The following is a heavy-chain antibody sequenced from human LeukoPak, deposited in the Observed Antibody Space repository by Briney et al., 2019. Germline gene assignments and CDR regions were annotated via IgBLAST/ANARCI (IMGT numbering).Heavy chain of an antibody. J-gene: IGHJ4*02. CDR1: GASIRSDY. CDR2: IYNTGST. Sequence: SETLSLTCIVSGASIRSDYWTWIRQPPGKGLEWLGSIYNTGSTNCNPSLKSRVTISIDTSNNKFSLRLSSVTAADTAVYYCARLRYGGNSDYWGPGTLVTVSS. D-gene: IGHD4-23*01. CDR3: ARLRYGGNSDY. V-gene: IGHV4-59*08.